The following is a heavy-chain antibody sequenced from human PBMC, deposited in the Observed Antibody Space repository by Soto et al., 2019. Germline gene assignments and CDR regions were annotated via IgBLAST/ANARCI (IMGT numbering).Heavy chain of an antibody. CDR3: AREPVSDY. CDR2: MNXNSGNT. V-gene: IGHV1-8*01. Sequence: GXSVKLSCKASGCTFTSYDINWVRQATGQGLERXGWMNXNSGNTGYEQXXQGRVTMXXNTYISTAYMELSRLRSEDTAVYYCAREPVSDYWGQGTLVTASS. CDR1: GCTFTSYD. J-gene: IGHJ4*02.